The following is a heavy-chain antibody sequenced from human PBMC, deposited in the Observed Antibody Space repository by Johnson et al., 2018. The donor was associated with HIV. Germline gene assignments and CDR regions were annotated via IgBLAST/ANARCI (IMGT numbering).Heavy chain of an antibody. J-gene: IGHJ3*02. CDR1: GFTFDDYG. Sequence: VQLVESGGGLVQPGGSLRLSCAASGFTFDDYGMSWVRQAPGKGLEWVSGINWNGGSTGYADSVKGRFSIARDNAKNSLYLQMNSLRAEDTAVYFCARGSRYCSGGSCPEAFDIWGQGTMVTVSS. CDR3: ARGSRYCSGGSCPEAFDI. CDR2: INWNGGST. D-gene: IGHD2-15*01. V-gene: IGHV3-20*04.